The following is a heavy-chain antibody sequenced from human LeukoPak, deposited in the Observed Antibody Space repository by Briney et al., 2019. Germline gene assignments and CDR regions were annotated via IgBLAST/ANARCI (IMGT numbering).Heavy chain of an antibody. J-gene: IGHJ5*02. V-gene: IGHV1-46*01. CDR2: INPSGDST. CDR3: ARSGYCSGGRCYSGYWFDP. D-gene: IGHD2-15*01. Sequence: GASVKVSCKASGYTFSSYYMHWVRQAPGQGLEWMGIINPSGDSTTYAQKFQGRVTMTRDTSTSTDYTELSSLRSEDTAVYYCARSGYCSGGRCYSGYWFDPWGQGTLVTVPS. CDR1: GYTFSSYY.